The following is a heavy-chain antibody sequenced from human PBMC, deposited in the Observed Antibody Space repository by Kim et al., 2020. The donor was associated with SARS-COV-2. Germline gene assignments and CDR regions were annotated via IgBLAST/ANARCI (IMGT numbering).Heavy chain of an antibody. CDR1: GGTFSRYA. D-gene: IGHD3-22*01. CDR3: AREPPTFYYYDSSGYESWYFDL. CDR2: IIPIFGTA. J-gene: IGHJ2*01. V-gene: IGHV1-69*13. Sequence: SVKVYCKASGGTFSRYAISWVRQAPGQGLEWMGGIIPIFGTANYAQKFQGRVTITADESTSTAYMELSSLRSEDTAVYYCAREPPTFYYYDSSGYESWYFDLWGRGTLVTVSS.